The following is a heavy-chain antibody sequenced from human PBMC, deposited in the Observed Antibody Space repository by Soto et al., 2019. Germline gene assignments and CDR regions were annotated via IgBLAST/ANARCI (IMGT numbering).Heavy chain of an antibody. D-gene: IGHD3-16*01. CDR1: GDSVSGNSAA. J-gene: IGHJ4*02. CDR3: AREFPYYESSDSYFDS. CDR2: TYYRSKWYN. Sequence: QVQLQQSGPGLVTPSQTLSLTCAISGDSVSGNSAAWNWIRQSPSRGLEWLGRTYYRSKWYNEYAASVKSRVTVTPDTSKSQVSMHLNSVTHEDTAVYDCAREFPYYESSDSYFDSWWQGALVTVSS. V-gene: IGHV6-1*01.